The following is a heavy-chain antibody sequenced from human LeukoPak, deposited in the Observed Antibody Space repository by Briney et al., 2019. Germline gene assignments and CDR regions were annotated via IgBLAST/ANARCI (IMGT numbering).Heavy chain of an antibody. Sequence: SETLSLTCTVSGGSISSYYWSWIRQPPGKGLEWIGYIYYSGSTNYNPSLKSRVTISVDTSKNQFSLKLSSVTAADTAVYYCAREVAYAMDVWGQGTTVTVSS. J-gene: IGHJ6*02. CDR3: AREVAYAMDV. V-gene: IGHV4-59*01. CDR1: GGSISSYY. D-gene: IGHD2-15*01. CDR2: IYYSGST.